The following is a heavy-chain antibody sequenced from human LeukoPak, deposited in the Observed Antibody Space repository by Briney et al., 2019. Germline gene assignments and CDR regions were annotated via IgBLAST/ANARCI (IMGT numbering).Heavy chain of an antibody. D-gene: IGHD4-17*01. CDR2: IYHSGST. Sequence: PSETLSLTCAVPGGSISSGGYSWSWIRQPPGKGLEWIGYIYHSGSTYYNPSLKSRVTISVDRSKNQFSLKLSSVTAADTAVYYCARGHGDYPFDYWGQGTLVTVSS. CDR3: ARGHGDYPFDY. V-gene: IGHV4-30-2*01. CDR1: GGSISSGGYS. J-gene: IGHJ4*02.